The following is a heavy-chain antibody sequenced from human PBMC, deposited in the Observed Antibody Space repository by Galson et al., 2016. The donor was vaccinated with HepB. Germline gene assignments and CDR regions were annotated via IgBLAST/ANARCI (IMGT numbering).Heavy chain of an antibody. CDR1: GFMLSRHW. J-gene: IGHJ4*02. CDR3: AKGEYYSDRSCYYWDY. D-gene: IGHD3-22*01. V-gene: IGHV3-7*01. CDR2: IKQDGSEK. Sequence: SLRLSCAASGFMLSRHWMSWVRQAPGKGLEWVANIKQDGSEKYYVDSVKGRFTISRDNAKNSLYLQMNSLRAEDTAVYYCAKGEYYSDRSCYYWDYWGQGALVTVSS.